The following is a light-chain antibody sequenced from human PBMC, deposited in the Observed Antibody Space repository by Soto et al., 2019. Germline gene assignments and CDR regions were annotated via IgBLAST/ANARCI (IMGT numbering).Light chain of an antibody. CDR1: QNVDSNY. J-gene: IGKJ1*01. Sequence: EIVLTQSPATLSLSPGERATLSCRASQNVDSNYLAWYQQKPGQAPRLLIYGASSRATGIPDRFSGSGSGTDFTLTISRLEPEDFAVYYCQQYGSSPRTFGQGTKVDIK. CDR3: QQYGSSPRT. CDR2: GAS. V-gene: IGKV3-20*01.